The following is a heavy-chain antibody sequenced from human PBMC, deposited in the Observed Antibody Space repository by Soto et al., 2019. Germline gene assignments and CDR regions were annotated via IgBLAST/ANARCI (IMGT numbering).Heavy chain of an antibody. Sequence: QVQLVQSGAEVKKPGASVKVSCKASGYTFTSYGISWVRQAPGQGLEWMGWISAYNGNTNYAQKLQGRVTMTTDTTTSTDYMELRSLRSDDTAVYYCARDSRYCSSTSCRKGAFDIWGQGTMVTVSS. CDR3: ARDSRYCSSTSCRKGAFDI. J-gene: IGHJ3*02. CDR1: GYTFTSYG. V-gene: IGHV1-18*01. CDR2: ISAYNGNT. D-gene: IGHD2-2*01.